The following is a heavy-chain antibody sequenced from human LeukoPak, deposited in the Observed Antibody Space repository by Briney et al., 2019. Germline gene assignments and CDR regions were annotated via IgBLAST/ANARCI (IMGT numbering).Heavy chain of an antibody. D-gene: IGHD6-13*01. V-gene: IGHV1-18*01. CDR3: VRDERRLAAGTDHYFDY. Sequence: GASVKVSCKASGYPFTSGAFSWVRQAPGQGLEWMGWINPYNDDKHSAPKFQGRLTLTTDTSTNTAYMDLRSLTSDDTAMYFCVRDERRLAAGTDHYFDYWGQGTLVTVSS. CDR2: INPYNDDK. J-gene: IGHJ4*02. CDR1: GYPFTSGA.